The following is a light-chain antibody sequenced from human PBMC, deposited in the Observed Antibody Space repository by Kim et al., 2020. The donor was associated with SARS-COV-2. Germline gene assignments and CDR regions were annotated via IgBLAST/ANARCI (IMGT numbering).Light chain of an antibody. CDR3: GAWDNSLSAGI. CDR1: SSNIGKNY. CDR2: DND. Sequence: GQEVTISCSGSSSNIGKNYVSWYQHFPGTAPQLLIYDNDKRAAGIPDRFFGSKSGTSATLGSTGLQTGDEADYYCGAWDNSLSAGIFGGGTKLTVL. V-gene: IGLV1-51*01. J-gene: IGLJ2*01.